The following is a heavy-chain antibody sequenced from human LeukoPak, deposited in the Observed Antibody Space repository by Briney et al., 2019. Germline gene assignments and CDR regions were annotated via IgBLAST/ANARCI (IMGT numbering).Heavy chain of an antibody. CDR1: GFTFSSYS. D-gene: IGHD1/OR15-1a*01. V-gene: IGHV3-21*01. J-gene: IGHJ4*02. Sequence: GVSLRLSCAASGFTFSSYSMNWVRQAPGKGLEWVSSISSSSSYIYYAESVKGRFTISRDNAKNSLYLQMNSLRAEDTAVYYCARDKQILGPHFDYWGQGTLVTASS. CDR3: ARDKQILGPHFDY. CDR2: ISSSSSYI.